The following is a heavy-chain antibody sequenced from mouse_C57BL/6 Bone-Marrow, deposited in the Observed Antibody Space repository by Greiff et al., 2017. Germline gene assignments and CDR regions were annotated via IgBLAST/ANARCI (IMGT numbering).Heavy chain of an antibody. CDR1: GYTFTSYG. D-gene: IGHD1-1*01. J-gene: IGHJ3*01. V-gene: IGHV1-81*01. CDR2: IYPRSGIT. Sequence: QVQLKQSGAELARPGASVKLSCKASGYTFTSYGISWVKQRTGQGLEWIGEIYPRSGITYYNEKFKGKATLTADKSSSTAYMELRSLTSEDSAVYFCARRENYGSSPWFAYWGQGTLVTVSA. CDR3: ARRENYGSSPWFAY.